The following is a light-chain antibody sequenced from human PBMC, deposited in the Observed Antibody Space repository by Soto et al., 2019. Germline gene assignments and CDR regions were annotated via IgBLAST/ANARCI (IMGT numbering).Light chain of an antibody. CDR3: QQYNNWPPLT. V-gene: IGKV3D-7*01. CDR1: QSVSSNY. Sequence: EIVLTQSPGTLSLSPGERATFSCRASQSVSSNYLSWYQQKPGQAPRLLIYGASTRATGIPARFSGSGSGTDFTLTISSLQSEDFAIYYCQQYNNWPPLTFGGGTKVDIK. J-gene: IGKJ4*01. CDR2: GAS.